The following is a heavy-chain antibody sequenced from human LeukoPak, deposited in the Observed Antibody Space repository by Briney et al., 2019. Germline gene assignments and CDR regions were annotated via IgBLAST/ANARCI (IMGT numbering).Heavy chain of an antibody. Sequence: GESLRLSCEASVFTFSNYAMTWVRQAPGKGLEWVSTIIGSGGTTFYADSVKGRFTISRDNSKNTLYLQLNSLRAKDTAVYYCAKGPVRSSPYYFDYWGQGTLVTVSS. D-gene: IGHD6-6*01. CDR2: IIGSGGTT. CDR3: AKGPVRSSPYYFDY. V-gene: IGHV3-23*01. CDR1: VFTFSNYA. J-gene: IGHJ4*02.